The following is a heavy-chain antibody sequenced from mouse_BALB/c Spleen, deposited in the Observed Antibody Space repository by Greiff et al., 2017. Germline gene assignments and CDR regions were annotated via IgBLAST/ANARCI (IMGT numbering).Heavy chain of an antibody. D-gene: IGHD2-4*01. V-gene: IGHV5-9-4*01. Sequence: EVMLVESGGGLVKPGGSLKLSCAASGFTFSSYAMSWVRQSPEKRLEWVAEISSGGSYTYYPDTVTGRFTISRDNAKNTLYLEMSSLRSEDTAMYYCAREIYYDYDGAYWGQGTLVTVSA. CDR2: ISSGGSYT. J-gene: IGHJ3*01. CDR1: GFTFSSYA. CDR3: AREIYYDYDGAY.